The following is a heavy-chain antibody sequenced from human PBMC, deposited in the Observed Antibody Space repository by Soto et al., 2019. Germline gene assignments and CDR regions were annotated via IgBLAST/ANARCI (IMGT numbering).Heavy chain of an antibody. CDR3: GSMGYSYGAGWFDP. CDR2: IIPIFGTA. D-gene: IGHD5-18*01. V-gene: IGHV1-69*01. J-gene: IGHJ5*02. Sequence: QVQLVQSGAEVKKPGSSVKVSCKASGGTFSSYAISWVRQAPGQGLEWMGGIIPIFGTANYAQKFQGRVTIAADESTSTAYMELSSLRSEDTAVYYCGSMGYSYGAGWFDPWGQGTLVTVSS. CDR1: GGTFSSYA.